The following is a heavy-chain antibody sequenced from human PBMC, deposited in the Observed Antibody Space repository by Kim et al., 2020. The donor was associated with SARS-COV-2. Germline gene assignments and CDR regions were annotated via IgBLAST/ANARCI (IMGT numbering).Heavy chain of an antibody. V-gene: IGHV3-23*01. CDR3: ARGSAEPSSGYYWEFDY. D-gene: IGHD3-22*01. J-gene: IGHJ4*02. CDR1: GFTFSSYA. CDR2: ISGSGGST. Sequence: GGSLRLSCAASGFTFSSYAMSWVRQAPGKGLEWVSAISGSGGSTYYADSVKGRFTISRDNSKNTLYLQMNSLRAEDTAVYYCARGSAEPSSGYYWEFDYWGQGTLVTVSS.